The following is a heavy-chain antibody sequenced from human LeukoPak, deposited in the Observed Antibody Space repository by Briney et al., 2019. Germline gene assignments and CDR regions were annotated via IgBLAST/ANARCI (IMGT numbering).Heavy chain of an antibody. D-gene: IGHD4-17*01. Sequence: ASVKVSCKASGYTFTSYAMHWVRQAPGQRLEWMGWINAGNGNTKYSQKFQGRVTITRDTSASTAYMELSSLRSEDTAVYYCARDLRGTTVPYFDYWGQGTLVTVSS. V-gene: IGHV1-3*01. J-gene: IGHJ4*02. CDR3: ARDLRGTTVPYFDY. CDR1: GYTFTSYA. CDR2: INAGNGNT.